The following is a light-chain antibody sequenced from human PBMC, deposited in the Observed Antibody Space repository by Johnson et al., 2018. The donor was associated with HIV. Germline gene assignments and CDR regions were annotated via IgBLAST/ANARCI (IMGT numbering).Light chain of an antibody. V-gene: IGLV1-51*01. J-gene: IGLJ1*01. CDR1: SSNIGNNY. CDR3: GTGDSSLSAGV. CDR2: DNN. Sequence: QSVLTQPPSVSAAPGQTVTISCSGSSSNIGNNYVSWYQQLPGKAHKLLIYDNNKRPSGIPDRFSGSKSGTSATLGITGLQTGDEADYYCGTGDSSLSAGVFGTGTKVTVL.